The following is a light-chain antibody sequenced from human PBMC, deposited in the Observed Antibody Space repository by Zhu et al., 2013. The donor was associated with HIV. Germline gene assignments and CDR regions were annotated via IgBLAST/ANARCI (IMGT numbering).Light chain of an antibody. Sequence: QSVLTQPPSVSAAPGQKVTISCSGSSSNIANNYVSWYQQLPGTAPKLLIYDNDYRPSGISHRFSASKSGTSATLVITGLQTGDEADYYCGTWDNSLTAGMFGGGTKLTVL. V-gene: IGLV1-51*01. J-gene: IGLJ3*02. CDR1: SSNIANNY. CDR3: GTWDNSLTAGM. CDR2: DND.